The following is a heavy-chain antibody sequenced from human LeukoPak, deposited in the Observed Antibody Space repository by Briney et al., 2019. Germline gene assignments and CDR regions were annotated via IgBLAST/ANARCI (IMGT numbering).Heavy chain of an antibody. V-gene: IGHV4-4*02. CDR1: GGSINNHKW. Sequence: SGTLFLTCAVTGGSINNHKWWSWMRQSPGKGLEWLGEIFYTGSPNYNPSFKSRIVMSVDKSNNQFSLILTSVTVADTAVYYCARDGNSYYDHWGRGIMVTVTS. CDR2: IFYTGSP. D-gene: IGHD4-11*01. J-gene: IGHJ5*02. CDR3: ARDGNSYYDH.